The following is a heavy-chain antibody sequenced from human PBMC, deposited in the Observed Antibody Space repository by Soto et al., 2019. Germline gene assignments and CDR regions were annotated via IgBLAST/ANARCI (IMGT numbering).Heavy chain of an antibody. J-gene: IGHJ6*02. CDR1: GYTLTELS. Sequence: VASVKVSCKVSGYTLTELSMHWVRQAPGKGLEWMGGFDPEDGETIYAQKFQGRVTMTEDTSTDTAYMELSSLRSEDTAVYYCATDRVESSSWYDYGMDVWGQGATVTVSS. CDR3: ATDRVESSSWYDYGMDV. CDR2: FDPEDGET. D-gene: IGHD6-13*01. V-gene: IGHV1-24*01.